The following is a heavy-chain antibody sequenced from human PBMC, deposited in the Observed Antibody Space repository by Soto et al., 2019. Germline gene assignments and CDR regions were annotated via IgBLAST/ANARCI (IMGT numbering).Heavy chain of an antibody. CDR2: ISAYNGDT. D-gene: IGHD6-19*01. CDR1: GYTFTSYG. Sequence: ASVKVSCKASGYTFTSYGISWVRQAPGQGLEWMGWISAYNGDTNYAQKLQGRVTMTTDTSTSTAYMELRSLRSDDTAVYYCASEYSSGWYKSDAFDIWGQGTMVTVSS. CDR3: ASEYSSGWYKSDAFDI. J-gene: IGHJ3*02. V-gene: IGHV1-18*01.